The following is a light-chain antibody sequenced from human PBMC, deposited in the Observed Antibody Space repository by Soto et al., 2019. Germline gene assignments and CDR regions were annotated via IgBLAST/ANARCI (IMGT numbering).Light chain of an antibody. V-gene: IGLV1-44*01. CDR1: SSNVETNT. J-gene: IGLJ2*01. CDR2: TNN. CDR3: AAWDDSLNGVV. Sequence: QSVLTQPPSASGTPGQRVTISFSGSSSNVETNTVNWYQHPPGTAPKLLIHTNNQRTSGVPDRFSGSRSGTSASLAISGLQSEDEGEYDCAAWDDSLNGVVVVGGTKLTV.